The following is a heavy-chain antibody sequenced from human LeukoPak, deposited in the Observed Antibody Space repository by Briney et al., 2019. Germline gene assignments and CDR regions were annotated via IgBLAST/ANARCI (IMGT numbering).Heavy chain of an antibody. V-gene: IGHV4-39*07. CDR1: GGSISSSSYY. J-gene: IGHJ4*02. Sequence: SETLSLTCTVSGGSISSSSYYWGWIRQPPGKGLEWIGEINHSGSTNYNPSLKSRVTISVDTSKNQFSLKLSSVTAADTAVYYCARVGNQNFDYWGQGTLVTVSS. D-gene: IGHD4-23*01. CDR2: INHSGST. CDR3: ARVGNQNFDY.